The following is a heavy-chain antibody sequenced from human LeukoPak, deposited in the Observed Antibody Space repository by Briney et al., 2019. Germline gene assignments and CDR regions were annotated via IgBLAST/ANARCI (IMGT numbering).Heavy chain of an antibody. V-gene: IGHV6-1*01. J-gene: IGHJ3*02. Sequence: SQTLSLTCAISGDSVSSNSAAWHWIRQSPSRGLEWLGRTYYRSKWYNDYAVSVKSRITINPDTSKNQFSLQLNSVTPEDTAVYYCARDSVAVAGPGAAFDIWGQGTMVTVSS. D-gene: IGHD6-19*01. CDR2: TYYRSKWYN. CDR1: GDSVSSNSAA. CDR3: ARDSVAVAGPGAAFDI.